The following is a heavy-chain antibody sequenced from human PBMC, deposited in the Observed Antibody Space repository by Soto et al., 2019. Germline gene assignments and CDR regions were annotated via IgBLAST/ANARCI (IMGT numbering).Heavy chain of an antibody. J-gene: IGHJ6*02. Sequence: GGSLRLSCAASGFTFSSCWMHWVRQAPGKGLVWVSRINSDGSSTSYADSVKGRFTISRDNAKNTLYLQMNSLRAEDTAVYYCARYTPRGIAVAGSYYYYGMDVWGQGTTVTVSS. D-gene: IGHD6-19*01. CDR1: GFTFSSCW. CDR3: ARYTPRGIAVAGSYYYYGMDV. CDR2: INSDGSST. V-gene: IGHV3-74*01.